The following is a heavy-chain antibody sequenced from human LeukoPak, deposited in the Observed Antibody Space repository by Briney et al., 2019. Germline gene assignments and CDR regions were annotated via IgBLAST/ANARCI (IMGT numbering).Heavy chain of an antibody. CDR1: GFKFGLYG. Sequence: PGGSLRLSCAASGFKFGLYGMHWVRQAPGKGLDWVAVIWYDGSYIYYSDSVKGRFTISRDNSKNMMYLQMNSLRAEDTAVYYCAKIVQFTAATGTGLDSWGQGTLVTVSP. J-gene: IGHJ4*02. CDR3: AKIVQFTAATGTGLDS. D-gene: IGHD6-13*01. V-gene: IGHV3-33*06. CDR2: IWYDGSYI.